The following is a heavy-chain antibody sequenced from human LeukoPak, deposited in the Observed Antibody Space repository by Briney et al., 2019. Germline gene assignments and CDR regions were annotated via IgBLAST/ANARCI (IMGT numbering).Heavy chain of an antibody. Sequence: ASVKVSCKASGYTFTSYGISWVRQAPGQGLEWMGWISAYNGNTNYAQKLQGRVTMTTDTSTSTAYMEPRSLRSDDTAVYYCAIVATITPIAVWGQGTLVTVSS. CDR2: ISAYNGNT. J-gene: IGHJ4*02. CDR3: AIVATITPIAV. V-gene: IGHV1-18*01. CDR1: GYTFTSYG. D-gene: IGHD5-12*01.